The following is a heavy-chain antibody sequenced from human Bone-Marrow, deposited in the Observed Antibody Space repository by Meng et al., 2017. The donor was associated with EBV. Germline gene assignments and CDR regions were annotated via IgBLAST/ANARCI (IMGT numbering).Heavy chain of an antibody. J-gene: IGHJ4*02. CDR3: VKDPQYHGWGSSYNDY. CDR1: GFTFSRDW. D-gene: IGHD3-10*01. CDR2: IASDGSNK. Sequence: VQLVESGGGLVQPGGSLRLSCAASGFTFSRDWMHWVRQVPGKGLDWVAIIASDGSNKYYGDSVKGRFTISRDNSKDLLFLQMDSLRVEDTAVYYCVKDPQYHGWGSSYNDYWGQGTMVTVSS. V-gene: IGHV3-30*18.